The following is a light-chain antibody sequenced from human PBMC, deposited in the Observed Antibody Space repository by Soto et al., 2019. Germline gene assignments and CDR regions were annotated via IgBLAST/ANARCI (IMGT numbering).Light chain of an antibody. CDR1: QTISTY. J-gene: IGKJ2*01. V-gene: IGKV1-39*01. Sequence: DIPMTQSPSSLSASVGDRVTITCRASQTISTYLNWYQQKPGKAPKLLIYAASTLQSGVPSRFSGSGSGTDFTLTINSLQHEDFATYYCQQSHGIPYTFGQGTKREIK. CDR2: AAS. CDR3: QQSHGIPYT.